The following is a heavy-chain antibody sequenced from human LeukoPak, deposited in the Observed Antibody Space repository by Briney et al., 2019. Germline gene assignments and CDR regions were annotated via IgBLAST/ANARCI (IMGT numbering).Heavy chain of an antibody. Sequence: GGSLRLSCAASGFTFDDYGMSWVRQAPGKGLEWVSGINWNGGSTGYADSVKGRFTISRDNSKNTLYLQMNSLRAEDTAVYYCAKDGSTSCPDYWGQGTLVTVSS. CDR1: GFTFDDYG. J-gene: IGHJ4*02. CDR2: INWNGGST. D-gene: IGHD2-2*01. CDR3: AKDGSTSCPDY. V-gene: IGHV3-20*04.